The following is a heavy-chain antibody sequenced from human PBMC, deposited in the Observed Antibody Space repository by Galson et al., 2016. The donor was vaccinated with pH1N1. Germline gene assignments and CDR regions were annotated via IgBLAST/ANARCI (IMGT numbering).Heavy chain of an antibody. V-gene: IGHV2-5*02. J-gene: IGHJ4*02. CDR2: IYWDDDK. CDR3: ARSDYGDYVGGLHY. CDR1: GFSLSTSGVG. D-gene: IGHD4-17*01. Sequence: FSGFSLSTSGVGVGWIRQLPGTALEWLALIYWDDDKRYSPSLKSRLTITKDASKNQVVLTMINMDPVDTATYYCARSDYGDYVGGLHYWGQGTLVTVSS.